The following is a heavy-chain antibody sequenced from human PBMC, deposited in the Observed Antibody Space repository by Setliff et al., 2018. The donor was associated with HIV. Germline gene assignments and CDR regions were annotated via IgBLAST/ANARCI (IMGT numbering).Heavy chain of an antibody. J-gene: IGHJ4*02. D-gene: IGHD3-16*01. V-gene: IGHV4-59*08. CDR2: IYYSGNT. CDR3: ARGGDGSNYFDY. CDR1: GGSITGYY. Sequence: SETLSLTCTVSGGSITGYYWSWIRQPPGKGLEWIGWIYYSGNTRYNPSLKSRVTISLDTSKNRFSLNLSSVTAADTAVYYCARGGDGSNYFDYWGQGTLVTVSS.